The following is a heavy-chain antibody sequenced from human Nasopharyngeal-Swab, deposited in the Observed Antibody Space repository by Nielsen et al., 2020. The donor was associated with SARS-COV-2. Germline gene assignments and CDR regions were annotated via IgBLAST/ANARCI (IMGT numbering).Heavy chain of an antibody. V-gene: IGHV3-74*01. CDR2: IKTDGSST. Sequence: GESLKISCAASGFTLSSFWMNWVRQAPGEGLVWVSRIKTDGSSTIYADSVKGRFTISRDNSKNTLYLQMNSLRAEDTAVYYCANERDLVLMVYAFDYWGQGTLVTVSS. CDR1: GFTLSSFW. J-gene: IGHJ4*02. CDR3: ANERDLVLMVYAFDY. D-gene: IGHD2-8*01.